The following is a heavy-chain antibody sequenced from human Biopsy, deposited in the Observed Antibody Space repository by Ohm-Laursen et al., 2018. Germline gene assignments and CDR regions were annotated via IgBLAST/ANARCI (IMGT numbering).Heavy chain of an antibody. CDR2: ISYNERT. CDR1: GASVKTSGYF. J-gene: IGHJ2*01. Sequence: SETLSLTWRVSGASVKTSGYFWAWIRQRPRKGLEWIGYISYNERTHYNPSLTSRLAISFDTSNNRISLQLRSVSVADTAVYYCVREPKTGTAEAWYFDLWGRGSPVTVPS. D-gene: IGHD3-9*01. CDR3: VREPKTGTAEAWYFDL. V-gene: IGHV4-31*02.